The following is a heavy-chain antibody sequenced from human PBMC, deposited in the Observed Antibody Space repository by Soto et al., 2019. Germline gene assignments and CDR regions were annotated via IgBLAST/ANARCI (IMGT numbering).Heavy chain of an antibody. CDR1: GASIDSYY. V-gene: IGHV4-59*08. J-gene: IGHJ4*02. Sequence: QVQLQESGPGLVKPSETLSLTCTVSGASIDSYYWSWIRQPPGKGLEWIGYIFYSGSTNYNPSLKSRFTISIDTSKTQFSLKLTSVTAEDTAVYYSARLFRPPAHWGQGTLVTVSS. CDR3: ARLFRPPAH. CDR2: IFYSGST.